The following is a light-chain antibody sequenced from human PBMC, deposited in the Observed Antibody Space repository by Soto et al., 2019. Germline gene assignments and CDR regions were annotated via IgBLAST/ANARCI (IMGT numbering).Light chain of an antibody. J-gene: IGLJ1*01. V-gene: IGLV2-14*01. CDR2: DVS. Sequence: QSALTQPASVSGSPGQSITISCTGTSSDVGGYNYVSWYQQHPGKAPKLMIYDVSNRPSGVSNRFSGSKSGNTASLTISGLPAEDEADYYCSSSTSSSTPCVFGTGTKLTVL. CDR1: SSDVGGYNY. CDR3: SSSTSSSTPCV.